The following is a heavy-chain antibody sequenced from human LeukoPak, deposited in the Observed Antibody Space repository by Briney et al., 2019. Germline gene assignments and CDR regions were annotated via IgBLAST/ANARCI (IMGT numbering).Heavy chain of an antibody. V-gene: IGHV3-66*01. Sequence: PGGSLRLSCAASGFTVSSNYMSWVRQAPGKGLEWVSVIYSGGSTYYADSVKGRFTISRDNSKNTLYLQMNSLRAEDTAVYYCAKDLMVRGEGAFDIWGQGTMATVSS. CDR3: AKDLMVRGEGAFDI. CDR1: GFTVSSNY. J-gene: IGHJ3*02. D-gene: IGHD3-10*01. CDR2: IYSGGST.